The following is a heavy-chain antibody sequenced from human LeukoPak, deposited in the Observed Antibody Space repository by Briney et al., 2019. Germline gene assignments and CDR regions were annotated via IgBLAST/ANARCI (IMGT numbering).Heavy chain of an antibody. CDR1: GGSISSYY. J-gene: IGHJ4*02. Sequence: TSETLSLTCTVSGGSISSYYWSWIRQPPGKGLEWIGYIYYSGSTYYNPSLKSRVTISVDTSKNQFSLKLNSVTAADTAVYYCARSGESIFDYWGQGTLVTVSS. V-gene: IGHV4-59*08. CDR3: ARSGESIFDY. D-gene: IGHD3-10*01. CDR2: IYYSGST.